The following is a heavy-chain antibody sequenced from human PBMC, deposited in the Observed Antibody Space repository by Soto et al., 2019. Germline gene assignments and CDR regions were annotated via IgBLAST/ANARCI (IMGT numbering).Heavy chain of an antibody. D-gene: IGHD6-13*01. Sequence: GGSLRLSCAASGFTFSSYLMSWVRQAPGKGLEWVANIKQDGSEKYYVDSVKGRFTISRDNAKNSLYLQMNSLRAEDTAVYYCARDGTGYSGSWYEAHWFEPWGQGTLVXV. CDR2: IKQDGSEK. CDR3: ARDGTGYSGSWYEAHWFEP. V-gene: IGHV3-7*03. J-gene: IGHJ5*02. CDR1: GFTFSSYL.